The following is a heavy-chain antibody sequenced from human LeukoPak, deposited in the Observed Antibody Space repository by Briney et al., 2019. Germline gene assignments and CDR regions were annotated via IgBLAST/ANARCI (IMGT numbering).Heavy chain of an antibody. CDR2: IIPIFGTA. D-gene: IGHD6-13*01. J-gene: IGHJ4*02. Sequence: SVKVSCKASGGTFSSYAISWVRQAPGQGLEWMGGIIPIFGTANYAQKFQGRVTITADESTSTAYKELSSLRSEDTAVYYCARGHYSSSWYGYWGQGTLVTVSS. CDR1: GGTFSSYA. CDR3: ARGHYSSSWYGY. V-gene: IGHV1-69*01.